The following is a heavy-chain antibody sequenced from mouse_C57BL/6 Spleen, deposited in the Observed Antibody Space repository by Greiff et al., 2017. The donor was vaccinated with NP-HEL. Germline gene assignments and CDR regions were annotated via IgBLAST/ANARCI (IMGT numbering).Heavy chain of an antibody. Sequence: VQLQQSGAELVRPGASVKLSCTASGFNIKDYYMHWVKQRPEQGLEWIGRIDPEDGDTEYAPKFQGKATMTADTSSNTAYPQLSSLTSEYTAVYYCTRSTMVGYFDVWGTGTTVTVSS. CDR2: IDPEDGDT. CDR1: GFNIKDYY. J-gene: IGHJ1*03. D-gene: IGHD2-2*01. CDR3: TRSTMVGYFDV. V-gene: IGHV14-1*01.